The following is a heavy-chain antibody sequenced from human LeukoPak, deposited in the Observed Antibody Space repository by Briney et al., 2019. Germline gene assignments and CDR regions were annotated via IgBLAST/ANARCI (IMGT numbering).Heavy chain of an antibody. CDR3: AILPPLYSSSLAFDI. CDR1: GYTFTSYG. V-gene: IGHV1-2*02. CDR2: INPNSGGT. Sequence: ASVKVSCKASGYTFTSYGISWVRQAPGQGLEWMGWINPNSGGTNYAQKFQGRVAMTRDTSISTAYMELSRLRSDDTAVYYCAILPPLYSSSLAFDIWGQGTMVTVSS. J-gene: IGHJ3*02. D-gene: IGHD6-6*01.